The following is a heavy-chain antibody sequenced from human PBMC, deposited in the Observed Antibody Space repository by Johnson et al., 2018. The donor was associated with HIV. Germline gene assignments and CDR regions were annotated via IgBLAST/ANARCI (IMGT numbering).Heavy chain of an antibody. J-gene: IGHJ3*02. CDR1: GFTFDDYS. CDR3: ASAYDSSGGGAFGI. V-gene: IGHV3-9*01. CDR2: ISWNRGSI. D-gene: IGHD3-22*01. Sequence: VQLVESGGGLVQPGRSLRLSCAASGFTFDDYSMHWVRQAPGKGLEWVSGISWNRGSIGYADSVKGRFTISRDNSKNTLYLQMNSLRDEDTAVYYCASAYDSSGGGAFGIWGQGTMVTVSS.